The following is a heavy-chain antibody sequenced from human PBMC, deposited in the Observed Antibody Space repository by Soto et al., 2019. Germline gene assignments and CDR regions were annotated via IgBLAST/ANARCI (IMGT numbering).Heavy chain of an antibody. J-gene: IGHJ4*02. CDR2: IYYSGST. CDR1: GGSISSYY. D-gene: IGHD6-13*01. Sequence: QVQLQESGPGLVKPSETLSLTCTVSGGSISSYYWSWIRQPPGKGLEWIGYIYYSGSTNYNPSLKSRVTISXXTXKXXFSLKLRSVTAADTAVYFCARVDADDSSSWYVFDYWGQGTQVTVSS. CDR3: ARVDADDSSSWYVFDY. V-gene: IGHV4-59*01.